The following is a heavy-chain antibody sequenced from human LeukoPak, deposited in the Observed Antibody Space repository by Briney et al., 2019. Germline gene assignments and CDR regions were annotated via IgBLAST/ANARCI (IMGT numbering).Heavy chain of an antibody. CDR3: ATTTDYYDSSGYFFDY. D-gene: IGHD3-22*01. J-gene: IGHJ4*02. V-gene: IGHV3-30-3*01. CDR1: GFTFSSYA. Sequence: PGGSLRLSCAASGFTFSSYAMHWVRQAPGKGLEWVAVISYDGSNKYYADSVKGRFTISRDNSKNTLYLQMNSLRAEDTAVYYCATTTDYYDSSGYFFDYWGQGTLVTVSS. CDR2: ISYDGSNK.